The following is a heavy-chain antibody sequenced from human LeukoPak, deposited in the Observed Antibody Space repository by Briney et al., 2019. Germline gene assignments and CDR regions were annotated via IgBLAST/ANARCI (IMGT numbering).Heavy chain of an antibody. J-gene: IGHJ4*02. CDR2: IKSKTDGGTT. D-gene: IGHD3-22*01. V-gene: IGHV3-15*01. CDR3: ITFSMIVVVITD. CDR1: GFTSSNAW. Sequence: GGSLRLSCAASGFTSSNAWMSWVRQAPGKGLEWVGRIKSKTDGGTTDYAAPVKGRFTISRGDSKNTLYLQMNSLKTEDTAVYYCITFSMIVVVITDWGQGTLVTVSS.